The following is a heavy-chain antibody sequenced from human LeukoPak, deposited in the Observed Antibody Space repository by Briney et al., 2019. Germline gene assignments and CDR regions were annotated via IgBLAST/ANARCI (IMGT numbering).Heavy chain of an antibody. CDR3: ARNALLWFGEFPLYYFDY. CDR1: GYTFTSYG. V-gene: IGHV1-18*01. D-gene: IGHD3-10*01. J-gene: IGHJ4*02. CDR2: ISAYNGNT. Sequence: GASVKVSCKASGYTFTSYGISWVRQAPGQGLEWMGWISAYNGNTNYAQKLQGRVTMTTDTSTSTAYMELRSLRSDDTAVYYCARNALLWFGEFPLYYFDYWGQGTLVTVSS.